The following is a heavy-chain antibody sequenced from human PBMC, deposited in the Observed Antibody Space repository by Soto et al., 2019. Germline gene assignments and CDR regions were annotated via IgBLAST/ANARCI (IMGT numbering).Heavy chain of an antibody. CDR3: ARGRWLYV. CDR2: INSDGSST. CDR1: GFTFSTYW. J-gene: IGHJ6*02. D-gene: IGHD2-15*01. Sequence: EVQLVESGGGLVQPGGSLRLSCAASGFTFSTYWMHWVRQAPGKGLVWVSRINSDGSSTTYTDSVKGRITISRDNAKNTLYLPMNSLRADDTAVYYYARGRWLYVWGQGTTFTVSS. V-gene: IGHV3-74*03.